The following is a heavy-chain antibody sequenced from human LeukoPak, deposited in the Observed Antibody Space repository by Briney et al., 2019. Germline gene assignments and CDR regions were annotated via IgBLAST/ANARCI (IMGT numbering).Heavy chain of an antibody. CDR1: GGSFSGYY. CDR3: ARGGGALLWFGGGMDV. V-gene: IGHV4-34*01. J-gene: IGHJ6*02. CDR2: INHSGST. Sequence: SETLSLTCAVYGGSFSGYYWNWIRQPPGKGLDWIGEINHSGSTNYNPSLKSRVTISVDSSKNQFSLKLSSVTAADTAVYYCARGGGALLWFGGGMDVWGQGTTVTVSS. D-gene: IGHD3-10*01.